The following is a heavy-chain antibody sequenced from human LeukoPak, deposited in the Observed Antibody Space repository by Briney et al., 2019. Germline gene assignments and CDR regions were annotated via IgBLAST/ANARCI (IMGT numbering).Heavy chain of an antibody. CDR2: IKEDGSEK. CDR3: TMDSLRYFDY. CDR1: GFTFSDYY. D-gene: IGHD3-16*01. V-gene: IGHV3-7*04. J-gene: IGHJ4*02. Sequence: GGSLRLSCAASGFTFSDYYMSWVRQAPGRGLEWVANIKEDGSEKYYVDSVKGRFTISRDNAKNSLYLQMNSLRAEDTAVYYCTMDSLRYFDYWGQGTLVTVSS.